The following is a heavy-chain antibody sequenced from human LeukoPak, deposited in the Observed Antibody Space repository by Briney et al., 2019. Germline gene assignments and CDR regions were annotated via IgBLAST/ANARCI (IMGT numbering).Heavy chain of an antibody. CDR1: GFTFSSYA. D-gene: IGHD5-12*01. J-gene: IGHJ4*02. CDR2: ISYDGSNK. CDR3: ASGVATISFFY. Sequence: GRSLGLSCAASGFTFSSYAMHWVRQAPGKGLEWVAVISYDGSNKYYADSVKGRFTISRDNSKNTLYLQMNSLRAEDTAVYYCASGVATISFFYWGQGTLVTVSS. V-gene: IGHV3-30*04.